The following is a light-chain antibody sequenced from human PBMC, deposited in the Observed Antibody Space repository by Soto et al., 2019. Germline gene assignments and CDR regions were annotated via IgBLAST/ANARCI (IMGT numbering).Light chain of an antibody. CDR2: EVS. CDR1: SSDVGSYNL. Sequence: QSVLTQPASVSGSPGQSITISCTGTSSDVGSYNLVSWYQHHPGKAPKLMIYEVSKRPSGVSNRFSGSKSGNTASLTISGLQAEDEADYYCCSYAGSRTLVFGTGTKVTV. CDR3: CSYAGSRTLV. J-gene: IGLJ1*01. V-gene: IGLV2-23*02.